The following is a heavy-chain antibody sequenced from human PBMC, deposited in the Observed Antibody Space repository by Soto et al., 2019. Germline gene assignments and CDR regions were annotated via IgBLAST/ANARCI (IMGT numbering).Heavy chain of an antibody. CDR3: ARGGNYYDSSGQGAFDI. D-gene: IGHD3-22*01. CDR1: GFTFISYS. J-gene: IGHJ3*02. V-gene: IGHV3-21*01. CDR2: ISSSSSYI. Sequence: GWSLRLSCAASGFTFISYSMNWVRQAPGKGLEWVSSISSSSSYIYYADSVKGRFTISRDNAKNSLYLQMNSLRAEDTAVYYCARGGNYYDSSGQGAFDIWGQGTMVTVSS.